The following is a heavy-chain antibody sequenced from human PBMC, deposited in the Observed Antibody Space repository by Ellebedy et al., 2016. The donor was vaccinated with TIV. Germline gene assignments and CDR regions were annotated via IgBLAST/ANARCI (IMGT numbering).Heavy chain of an antibody. D-gene: IGHD4-23*01. CDR3: ARDANYGGNFCDY. V-gene: IGHV3-33*08. CDR2: IWHDGSNK. Sequence: GESLKISCAASGFIFNHYGMHWVRQAPGKGLEWVAVIWHDGSNKEYADSVRGRITISRDNSDNTVHLEIHSLTVEDAAIYYCARDANYGGNFCDYWGQGTQVTVSS. CDR1: GFIFNHYG. J-gene: IGHJ4*02.